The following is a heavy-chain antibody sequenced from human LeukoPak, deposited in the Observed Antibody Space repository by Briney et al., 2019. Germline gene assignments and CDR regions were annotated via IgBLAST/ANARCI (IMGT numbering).Heavy chain of an antibody. CDR1: GFTLSSYA. V-gene: IGHV3-53*01. J-gene: IGHJ6*02. CDR2: IYSGGST. CDR3: ARDSGAAAGRGMDV. D-gene: IGHD6-13*01. Sequence: GGSLRLSCAASGFTLSSYAMSWVRQAPGKGLEWVSVIYSGGSTYYADSVKGRFTISRDNSKSTLYLQMNSLRAEDTAVYYCARDSGAAAGRGMDVWGQGTTVIVSS.